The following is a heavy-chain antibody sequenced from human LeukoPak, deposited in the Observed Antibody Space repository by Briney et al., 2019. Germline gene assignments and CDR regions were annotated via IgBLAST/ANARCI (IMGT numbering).Heavy chain of an antibody. CDR2: IYYSGST. V-gene: IGHV4-59*11. CDR1: GGSISSHY. Sequence: SETLSLTCTVSGGSISSHYWSWIRQPPGKGLEWIGYIYYSGSTNYNPSLKSRVTISVDTSKNQFSLELSSVTAADTAVYYCVRLTGYYDFWSGYYRPRPCYFDYWGQGTLVTVSS. J-gene: IGHJ4*02. D-gene: IGHD3-3*01. CDR3: VRLTGYYDFWSGYYRPRPCYFDY.